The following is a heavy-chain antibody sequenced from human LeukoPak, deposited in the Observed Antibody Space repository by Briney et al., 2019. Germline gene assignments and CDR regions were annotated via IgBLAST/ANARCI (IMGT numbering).Heavy chain of an antibody. D-gene: IGHD4/OR15-4a*01. CDR2: IYYGRTT. J-gene: IGHJ4*02. CDR3: VRHDGRGGATMGALDS. Sequence: WVRQAPGKGLEWIGSIYYGRTTYYNPSLNNRVSISVVTSKNQFSLQLNSMSAADTAVYYCVRHDGRGGATMGALDSWGQGSLVTVSS. V-gene: IGHV4-39*01.